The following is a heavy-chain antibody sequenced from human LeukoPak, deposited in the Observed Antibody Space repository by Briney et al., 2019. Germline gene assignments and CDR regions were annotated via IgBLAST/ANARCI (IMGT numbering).Heavy chain of an antibody. Sequence: QPGGSLRLSCAASGFTFSSYSMNWVRQTPGKGLEWVSGISGSGDSTYYADSVKGRFTISRDNSRNTLYLQMSSLRAEDTAVYYCAKWSGFGDDWGQGTLVTVSS. D-gene: IGHD3-10*01. CDR1: GFTFSSYS. CDR3: AKWSGFGDD. V-gene: IGHV3-23*01. CDR2: ISGSGDST. J-gene: IGHJ4*02.